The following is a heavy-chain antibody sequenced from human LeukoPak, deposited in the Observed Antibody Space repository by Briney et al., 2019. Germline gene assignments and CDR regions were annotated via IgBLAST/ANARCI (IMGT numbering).Heavy chain of an antibody. CDR2: ISGSGGST. CDR1: GFTFSSYA. D-gene: IGHD6-19*01. CDR3: AASPESIAVAG. Sequence: GGSLRLSCAASGFTFSSYAMSWVRQAPGKGLEWVSAISGSGGSTYYADSVKGRFTISRDNSKNTLYLQMNSLRTEDTAVYYCAASPESIAVAGWGQGTLVTVSS. V-gene: IGHV3-23*01. J-gene: IGHJ4*02.